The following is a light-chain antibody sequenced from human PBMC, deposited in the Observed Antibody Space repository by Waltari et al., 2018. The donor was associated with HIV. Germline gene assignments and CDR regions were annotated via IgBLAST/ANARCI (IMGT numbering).Light chain of an antibody. CDR1: NTGSRS. V-gene: IGLV3-21*02. J-gene: IGLJ3*02. CDR2: DDS. Sequence: SYLLTQAPSVSVAPGQTARLPCGGNNTGSRSVHWYRQKSGQAPVLVVYDDSDRPSGIPERFSGSNSGHTATLTISRVEAGDEADYHCQVWDSASDWVFGGGTKLTVL. CDR3: QVWDSASDWV.